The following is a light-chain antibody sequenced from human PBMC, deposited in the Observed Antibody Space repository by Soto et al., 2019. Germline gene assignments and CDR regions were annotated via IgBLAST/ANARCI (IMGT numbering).Light chain of an antibody. CDR1: RSNIGNNY. CDR3: AAWDDSLSWV. J-gene: IGLJ3*02. V-gene: IGLV1-47*02. Sequence: QSVLTQPPSVSAAPGQKVTISCSGSRSNIGNNYVSWYQQLPGTAPKHLIFSNNQRPSGVPDRFSGSKSGTSASLAISGLQPEDEADYYCAAWDDSLSWVFGGGTKVTVL. CDR2: SNN.